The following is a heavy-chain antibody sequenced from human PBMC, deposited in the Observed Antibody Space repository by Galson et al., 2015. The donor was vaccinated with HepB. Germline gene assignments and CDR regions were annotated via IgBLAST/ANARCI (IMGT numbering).Heavy chain of an antibody. V-gene: IGHV1-69*13. Sequence: SVKVSCKASGGTFSSYAISWVRQAPGQGLEWMGGIIPIFGTANYAQKFQGRVTITADESTSTAYMELSSLRSEDTAVYYCARSSRDYDSSGYYFGWFDPWGQGTLVTVSS. CDR2: IIPIFGTA. D-gene: IGHD3-22*01. CDR3: ARSSRDYDSSGYYFGWFDP. J-gene: IGHJ5*02. CDR1: GGTFSSYA.